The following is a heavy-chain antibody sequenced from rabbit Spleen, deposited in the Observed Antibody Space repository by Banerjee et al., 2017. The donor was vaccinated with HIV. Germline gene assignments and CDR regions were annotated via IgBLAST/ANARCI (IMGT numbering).Heavy chain of an antibody. Sequence: QSLEESGGDLVKPGASLTLTCTASGVSFSSSSYMCWVRQAPGKGLEWIGCISGGSSGTTYYANWAKGRFTISKTSATTVTLHMTSLTAADTATYFCARDTSSSFSSYGMDLWGQGTLVTVS. CDR3: ARDTSSSFSSYGMDL. CDR2: ISGGSSGTT. V-gene: IGHV1S40*01. J-gene: IGHJ6*01. CDR1: GVSFSSSSY. D-gene: IGHD1-1*01.